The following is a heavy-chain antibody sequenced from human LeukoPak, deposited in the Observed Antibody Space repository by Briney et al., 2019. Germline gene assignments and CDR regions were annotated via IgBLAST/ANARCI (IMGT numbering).Heavy chain of an antibody. D-gene: IGHD3-3*01. CDR3: ARDGSLFRFLEWLLPTRANWFDP. CDR2: IYYSGST. CDR1: GGSISNYY. Sequence: SETLSLTCTVSGGSISNYYWSWIRQPPGKELEWIGYIYYSGSTNYNPSLKSRVTISVDTSKNQFSLKLSSVTAADTAVYYCARDGSLFRFLEWLLPTRANWFDPWGQGTLVTVSS. J-gene: IGHJ5*02. V-gene: IGHV4-59*12.